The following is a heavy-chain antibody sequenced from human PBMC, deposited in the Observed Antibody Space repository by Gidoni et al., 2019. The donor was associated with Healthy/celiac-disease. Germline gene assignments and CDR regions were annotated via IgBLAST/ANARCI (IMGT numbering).Heavy chain of an antibody. CDR1: GGSVSSGSYY. J-gene: IGHJ6*02. D-gene: IGHD6-13*01. V-gene: IGHV4-61*01. CDR2: IYYSGST. CDR3: ARRVAAAGTYYYYYGMDV. Sequence: QVQLQESGPGLVKPSETLSLTCTVSGGSVSSGSYYWSWIRQPPGKGLEWIGYIYYSGSTNYNPSLKSRVTISVDTSKNQFSLKLSSVTAADTAVYYCARRVAAAGTYYYYYGMDVWGQGTTVTVSS.